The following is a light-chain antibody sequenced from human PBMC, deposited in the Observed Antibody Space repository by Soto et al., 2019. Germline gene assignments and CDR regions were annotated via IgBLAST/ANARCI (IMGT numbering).Light chain of an antibody. CDR1: QSINNW. J-gene: IGKJ1*01. CDR2: KAS. V-gene: IGKV1-5*03. Sequence: DIQMTQCPSTMSASVGDRVTITCRASQSINNWLAWYQQKPGKAPKLFIFKASTLESGVPSRFSGSGSGTEFTLSISSLQPDDFATYFCQQYESFPRTFGQGTKVEIK. CDR3: QQYESFPRT.